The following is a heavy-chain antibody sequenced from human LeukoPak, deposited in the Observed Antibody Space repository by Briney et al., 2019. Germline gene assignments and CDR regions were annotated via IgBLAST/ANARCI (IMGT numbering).Heavy chain of an antibody. CDR3: GVIAAAGRGSYYYYGIDV. V-gene: IGHV4-34*01. D-gene: IGHD6-13*01. J-gene: IGHJ6*02. Sequence: SETLSLTCAVYGGSLSGYYWSWIRQPPGKGLEWSGEINHSGSTNYNPSLKSRVTISVDTSKNQFSLKLSSVTAADTAVYYCGVIAAAGRGSYYYYGIDVWGQGTTVTVSS. CDR2: INHSGST. CDR1: GGSLSGYY.